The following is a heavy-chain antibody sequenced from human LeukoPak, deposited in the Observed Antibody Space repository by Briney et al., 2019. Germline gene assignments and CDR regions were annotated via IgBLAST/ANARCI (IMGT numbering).Heavy chain of an antibody. J-gene: IGHJ3*02. CDR1: GFTFSSYW. CDR2: INSDGSST. CDR3: ARDSSGWYSSAFDI. D-gene: IGHD6-19*01. Sequence: GGSLRLSCAASGFTFSSYWMHWVRQAPGKGLVWLSRINSDGSSTSYADSVKGRFTISRDNAKNSLYLQMNSLRAEDTAVYYCARDSSGWYSSAFDIWGQGTMVTVSS. V-gene: IGHV3-74*01.